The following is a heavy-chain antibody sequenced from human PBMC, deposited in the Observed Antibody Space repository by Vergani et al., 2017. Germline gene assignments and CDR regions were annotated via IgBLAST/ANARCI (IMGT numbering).Heavy chain of an antibody. CDR2: FYYSGIP. CDR3: AREYLLSVGY. V-gene: IGHV4-39*07. D-gene: IGHD1-26*01. CDR1: GGSISSSSYY. Sequence: QLPLQESGPGLVKPSETLSLTCTVSGGSISSSSYYWGWFRQPPGKGLEWIGSFYYSGIPYYNPSLKSRVTISVDTSKNQFSLKLSSVTAADTAVYYCAREYLLSVGYWGQGTLVTVSS. J-gene: IGHJ4*02.